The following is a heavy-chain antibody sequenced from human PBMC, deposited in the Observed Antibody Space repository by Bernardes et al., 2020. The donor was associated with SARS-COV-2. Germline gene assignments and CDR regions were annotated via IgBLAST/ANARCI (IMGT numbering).Heavy chain of an antibody. V-gene: IGHV3-74*01. CDR2: INGDGSST. Sequence: GGSLRLSCAASEFTFSSYWMHWVRQAPGKGLVWVSRINGDGSSTTYADSVKGRFTISRDSAKNTLYLQMNSLRAEDTAVYYCARGAVAGDDAFDIWGQGTMVTVSS. CDR1: EFTFSSYW. CDR3: ARGAVAGDDAFDI. J-gene: IGHJ3*02. D-gene: IGHD6-19*01.